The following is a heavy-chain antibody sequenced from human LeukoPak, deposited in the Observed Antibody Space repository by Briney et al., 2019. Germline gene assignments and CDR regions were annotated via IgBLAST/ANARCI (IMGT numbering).Heavy chain of an antibody. CDR1: GYTFTVYY. CDR2: INPNSGGT. V-gene: IGHV1-2*02. D-gene: IGHD5-18*01. J-gene: IGHJ5*02. Sequence: GASVTVSCKASGYTFTVYYMHWVRQAPGQGLEWMGWINPNSGGTNYAQKFQGRVTMTRDTSISTAYMELSRLRSDDTAVYYCARAADSDRYSYGYLFDPWGQGTLVTVSS. CDR3: ARAADSDRYSYGYLFDP.